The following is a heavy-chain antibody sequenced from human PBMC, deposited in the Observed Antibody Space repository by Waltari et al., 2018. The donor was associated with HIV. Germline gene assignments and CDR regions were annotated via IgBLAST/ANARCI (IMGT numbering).Heavy chain of an antibody. CDR1: GGSISSYY. CDR2: IYYSGST. CDR3: ARYLGGKRSRIGGSFDY. V-gene: IGHV4-59*01. J-gene: IGHJ4*02. D-gene: IGHD3-16*01. Sequence: QVQLQESGPGLVKPSETLSLTCTVSGGSISSYYWSWIRQPPGKGLEWIGYIYYSGSTNYNPSLKSRVTISVDTSKNQFSLKLSSVTAADTAVYYCARYLGGKRSRIGGSFDYWGQGTLVTVSS.